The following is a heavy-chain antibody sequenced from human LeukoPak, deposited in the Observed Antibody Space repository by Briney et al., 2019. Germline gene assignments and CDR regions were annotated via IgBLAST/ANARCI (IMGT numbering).Heavy chain of an antibody. D-gene: IGHD4-17*01. V-gene: IGHV3-15*01. Sequence: GGFLRLSCAASGFTFSNAWMSWVRQAPGKGLEWVGRIKSKTDGGTTDYAAPVKGRFTISRDDSKNTLYLQMNSLKTEDTAVYYCTTDFGYGDYGGTDYWGQGTLVTVSS. CDR2: IKSKTDGGTT. J-gene: IGHJ4*02. CDR1: GFTFSNAW. CDR3: TTDFGYGDYGGTDY.